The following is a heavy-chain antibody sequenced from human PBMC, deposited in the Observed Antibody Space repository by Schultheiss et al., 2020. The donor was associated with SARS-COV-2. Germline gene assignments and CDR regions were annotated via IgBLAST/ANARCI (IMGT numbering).Heavy chain of an antibody. CDR2: ISSSGYII. D-gene: IGHD4-11*01. CDR1: GFNFSGYE. V-gene: IGHV3-48*03. J-gene: IGHJ6*02. CDR3: ARMPTTIPSKAYYGMDV. Sequence: GGSLRLSCADSGFNFSGYEMNWVRQAPGKGLEWISYISSSGYIIYYADSVKGRFAISRDNAKNSLYLQMNSLRAEDTAVYYCARMPTTIPSKAYYGMDVWGQGTTVTVSS.